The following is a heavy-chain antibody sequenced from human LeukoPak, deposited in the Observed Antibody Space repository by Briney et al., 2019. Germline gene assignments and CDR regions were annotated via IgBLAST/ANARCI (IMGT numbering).Heavy chain of an antibody. Sequence: GGSLRLSCAASGFTFSSYSMKWVRQAPGKGLEWVSSISSSSSYIYYADSVKGRFTISRDDAKNSLYLQMNSLRAEDTAVYYCARDRHKWQVHAFDIWGQGTMVTVSS. D-gene: IGHD5-12*01. CDR2: ISSSSSYI. V-gene: IGHV3-21*01. CDR1: GFTFSSYS. J-gene: IGHJ3*02. CDR3: ARDRHKWQVHAFDI.